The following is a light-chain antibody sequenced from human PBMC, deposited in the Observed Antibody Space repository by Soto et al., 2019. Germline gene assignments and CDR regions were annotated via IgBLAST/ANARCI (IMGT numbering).Light chain of an antibody. V-gene: IGKV3-20*01. J-gene: IGKJ1*01. Sequence: EIVLTRSPGTLSLSAGERATLSCRASQSVSSSYLAWYQQKPGQAPRLLIYGASRRATGIPDRFSGSGSGTDFTLTISRLEPEDFAVYYCQQYGSSRTFGQGTRVDIK. CDR1: QSVSSSY. CDR2: GAS. CDR3: QQYGSSRT.